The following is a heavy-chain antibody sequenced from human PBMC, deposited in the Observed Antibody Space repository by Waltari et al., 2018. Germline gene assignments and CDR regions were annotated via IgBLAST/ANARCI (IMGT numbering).Heavy chain of an antibody. CDR2: ISSSSSYI. D-gene: IGHD2-2*01. V-gene: IGHV3-21*01. CDR1: GFTFSSYS. CDR3: ARDQPAANPDYYYYYMDV. J-gene: IGHJ6*03. Sequence: EVQLVESGGGLVKPGGSLRLSCAASGFTFSSYSMNWVRQAPGKGRGRAASISSSSSYIYYADSVKGRFTISRDNAKNSLYLQMNSLRAEDTAVYYCARDQPAANPDYYYYYMDVWGKGTTVTISS.